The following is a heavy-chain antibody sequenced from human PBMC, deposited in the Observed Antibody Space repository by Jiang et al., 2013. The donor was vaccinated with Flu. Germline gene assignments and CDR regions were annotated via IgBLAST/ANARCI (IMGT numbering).Heavy chain of an antibody. CDR3: ARGVGATTWYDY. J-gene: IGHJ4*02. CDR1: GGSISSYY. Sequence: GLVKPSETLSLTCTVSGGSISSYYWSWIRQPPGKGLGWIGYIYYSGSTNYNPSLKSRVTISVDTSKNQFSLKLSSVTAADTAVYYCARGVGATTWYDYWGQGTLVTVSS. V-gene: IGHV4-59*01. CDR2: IYYSGST. D-gene: IGHD1-26*01.